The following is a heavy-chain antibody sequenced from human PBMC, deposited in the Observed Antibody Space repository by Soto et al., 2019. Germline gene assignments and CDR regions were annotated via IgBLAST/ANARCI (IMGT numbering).Heavy chain of an antibody. Sequence: EVQLVESGGGLVQPGGSLRLSCAASGFTFSSSWMSWVRQAPGKGLEWVANIKQDGSEKYYVDSVKGRFTISRDNAKNSLYLQMNSLRAEDTAVYYCARDPVWPSSSWTPRRYYYYYYMDVWGKGTTVTVSS. V-gene: IGHV3-7*01. D-gene: IGHD6-13*01. CDR3: ARDPVWPSSSWTPRRYYYYYYMDV. CDR2: IKQDGSEK. J-gene: IGHJ6*03. CDR1: GFTFSSSW.